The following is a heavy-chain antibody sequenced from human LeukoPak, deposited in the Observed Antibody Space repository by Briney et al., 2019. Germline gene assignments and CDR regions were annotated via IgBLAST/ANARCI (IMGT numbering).Heavy chain of an antibody. CDR1: GFTFSHYG. V-gene: IGHV3-33*06. D-gene: IGHD4-11*01. CDR3: AKDAQRGFDYSNSLQN. CDR2: VWSDGSDK. J-gene: IGHJ1*01. Sequence: GGSLRLSCAASGFTFSHYGMHWVRQTPGAGLEWVAVVWSDGSDKYYAKSVKGRFTISRDNSKNSLFLQMNSLRAEDTAVYYCAKDAQRGFDYSNSLQNWGQGILVTVSS.